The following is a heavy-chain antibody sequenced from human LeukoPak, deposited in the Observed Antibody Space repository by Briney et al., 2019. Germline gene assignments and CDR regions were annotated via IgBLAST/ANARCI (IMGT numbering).Heavy chain of an antibody. D-gene: IGHD3-3*01. CDR2: ISGAGDST. V-gene: IGHV3-23*01. J-gene: IGHJ2*01. CDR3: ARDFWDDFEYFDL. Sequence: GGSLRLSCAASGFTFSRSAMSWVRQAPGKGLEWLAAISGAGDSTYYADSVKGRFTIPRDNSENTVYLQMNSLRADETAVYYCARDFWDDFEYFDLWGRGTLVTVSS. CDR1: GFTFSRSA.